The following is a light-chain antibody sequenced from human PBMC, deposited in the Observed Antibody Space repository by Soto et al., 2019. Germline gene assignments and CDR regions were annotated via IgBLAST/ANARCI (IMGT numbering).Light chain of an antibody. CDR2: EVS. CDR1: GGDVGNYDL. Sequence: QSVLTQPASVSGSPGQSITISCAGSGGDVGNYDLLSWYQKIPGKAPKLMIYEVSKRPSGVPDRFSGSKSGNTASLTVSGLQVEDEADYYCSSFEASNNLLFGGGTKLTVL. CDR3: SSFEASNNLL. V-gene: IGLV2-8*01. J-gene: IGLJ2*01.